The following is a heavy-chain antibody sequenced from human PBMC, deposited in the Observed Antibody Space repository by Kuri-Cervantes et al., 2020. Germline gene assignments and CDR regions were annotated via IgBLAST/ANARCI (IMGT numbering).Heavy chain of an antibody. CDR3: ARDRDYSSSWYDLYMDV. J-gene: IGHJ6*03. D-gene: IGHD6-13*01. CDR1: GFIFDDFA. Sequence: SCVGSGFIFDDFAMHWVRQGPGKGLEWVSGVTWNSGKIGYAASVKGRFTISRDNAHNTLYLQMNSLRAEDTAVYYCARDRDYSSSWYDLYMDVWGKGTTVTVSS. CDR2: VTWNSGKI. V-gene: IGHV3-9*01.